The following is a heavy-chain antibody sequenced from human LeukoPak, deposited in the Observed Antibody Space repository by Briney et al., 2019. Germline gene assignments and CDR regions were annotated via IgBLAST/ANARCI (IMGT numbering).Heavy chain of an antibody. Sequence: PGGSLRLSCTASGFTFGDYAMGWVRQAPGKGLEWVGFIRSEAYGGTTEYAASVKGRFTISRDDSKSIAYLQMNSLKTEDTAVYYCTRDRLVVPAAIYYYGMDVWGQGTTVTVSS. V-gene: IGHV3-49*04. CDR1: GFTFGDYA. J-gene: IGHJ6*02. D-gene: IGHD2-2*01. CDR3: TRDRLVVPAAIYYYGMDV. CDR2: IRSEAYGGTT.